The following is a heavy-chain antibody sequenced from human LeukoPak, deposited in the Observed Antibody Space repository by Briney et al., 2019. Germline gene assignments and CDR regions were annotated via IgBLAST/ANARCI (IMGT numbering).Heavy chain of an antibody. J-gene: IGHJ3*02. D-gene: IGHD6-13*01. CDR1: GGSISSGGYY. V-gene: IGHV4-31*03. CDR3: ARDAGSSSWYLKAFDI. CDR2: IYYSGST. Sequence: SETLSLTCTVSGGSISSGGYYWSWIRQHPGKGLEWIGYIYYSGSTYYNPSLKSRVTISVDTSKNQFSLKLSSVTAADTAVYYCARDAGSSSWYLKAFDIWGQGTMVTVSS.